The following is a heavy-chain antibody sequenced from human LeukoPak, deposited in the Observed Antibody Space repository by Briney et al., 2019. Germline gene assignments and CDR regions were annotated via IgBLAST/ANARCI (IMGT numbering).Heavy chain of an antibody. CDR3: AARGGWDTFDI. J-gene: IGHJ3*02. Sequence: PSETLSLTCAVSGGSISSGGYSWSWIRQPPGKGLEWIGYIYQSGSTYYNPSLKSRVTISVDRSKNQFSLKLSSVTAADAAVYFCAARGGWDTFDIWGQGTMVTVSS. CDR1: GGSISSGGYS. D-gene: IGHD2-15*01. CDR2: IYQSGST. V-gene: IGHV4-30-2*01.